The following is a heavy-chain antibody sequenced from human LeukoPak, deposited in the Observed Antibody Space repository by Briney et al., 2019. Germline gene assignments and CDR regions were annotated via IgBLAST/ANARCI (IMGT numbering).Heavy chain of an antibody. V-gene: IGHV3-7*01. CDR3: VRSLSLSY. CDR2: LKQDGSEK. Sequence: GSLRLSCAVSGFTFSNFWMRWVRQAPGKGLEWVANLKQDGSEKNYVDSVKGRFTVSRDNAKNALYLQMNSLRVEDTAMYYCVRSLSLSYWGQGALVTVSS. CDR1: GFTFSNFW. J-gene: IGHJ4*02.